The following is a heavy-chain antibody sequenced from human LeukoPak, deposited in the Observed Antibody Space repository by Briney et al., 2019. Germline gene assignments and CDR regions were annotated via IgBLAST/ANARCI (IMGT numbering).Heavy chain of an antibody. CDR1: GGTFSSYA. J-gene: IGHJ4*02. CDR2: IIPIFGTA. V-gene: IGHV1-69*05. Sequence: ASVKVSCKASGGTFSSYAISWVRQAPGQGLEWMGGIIPIFGTASYAQKFRGRVTITTDESTSTAYMELSSLRSEDTAVYYCARSIFLVGAPTFDYWGQGTLVTVSS. D-gene: IGHD1-26*01. CDR3: ARSIFLVGAPTFDY.